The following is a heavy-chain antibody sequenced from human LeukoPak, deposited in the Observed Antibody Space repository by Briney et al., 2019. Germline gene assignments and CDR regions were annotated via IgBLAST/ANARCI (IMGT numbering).Heavy chain of an antibody. Sequence: GGSLRLSCAASGFISKKYWMNWVRQVPGKGLECLANIKEDGSETYYADSVKGRFTISRDNPKNLLFLQINSLRVEDTAVYYCARETPRRGETRDGYRWGQGTVVTVSS. CDR1: GFISKKYW. V-gene: IGHV3-7*01. CDR3: ARETPRRGETRDGYR. J-gene: IGHJ4*02. CDR2: IKEDGSET. D-gene: IGHD5-24*01.